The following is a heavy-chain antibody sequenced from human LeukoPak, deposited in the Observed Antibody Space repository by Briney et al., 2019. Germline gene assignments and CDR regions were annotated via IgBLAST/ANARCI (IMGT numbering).Heavy chain of an antibody. Sequence: SETLSLTCTVSGYSISSGYYWGWIRQPPGKGLEWIGSIYHSGSTYYNPSLKSRVPISVDTSKTQFSLKLSSVTAADTAVYYCARVPMVRGVSFDPWGQGTLVTVSS. V-gene: IGHV4-38-2*02. CDR2: IYHSGST. CDR1: GYSISSGYY. J-gene: IGHJ5*02. CDR3: ARVPMVRGVSFDP. D-gene: IGHD3-10*01.